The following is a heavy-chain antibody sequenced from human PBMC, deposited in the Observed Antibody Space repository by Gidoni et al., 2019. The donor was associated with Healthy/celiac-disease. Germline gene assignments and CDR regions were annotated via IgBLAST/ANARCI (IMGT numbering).Heavy chain of an antibody. CDR2: IYTSGST. Sequence: QVQLQESGPGLVKPSQTLSLTCTVSGGSISSGSYYWSWIRQPAGKGLEWIGRIYTSGSTNYNPSLKSRVTMSVDTSKNQFSLKLSSVTAADTAVYYCARARSYNYGSGSYYGWFDPWGQGTLVTVSS. J-gene: IGHJ5*02. CDR1: GGSISSGSYY. D-gene: IGHD3-10*01. CDR3: ARARSYNYGSGSYYGWFDP. V-gene: IGHV4-61*02.